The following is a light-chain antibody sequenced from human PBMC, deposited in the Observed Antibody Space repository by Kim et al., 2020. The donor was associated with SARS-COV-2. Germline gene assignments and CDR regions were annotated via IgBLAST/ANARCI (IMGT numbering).Light chain of an antibody. Sequence: SSELTQDPAVSVALGQTVRITCQGDSLRSYYATWYQQKPGQAPVLVIYGKNNRPSGIPDRFSGSSSGNTASLTITGAQAEDEADYYCNSRDSSGNRLVIFGGGTQLTVL. V-gene: IGLV3-19*01. CDR1: SLRSYY. J-gene: IGLJ2*01. CDR3: NSRDSSGNRLVI. CDR2: GKN.